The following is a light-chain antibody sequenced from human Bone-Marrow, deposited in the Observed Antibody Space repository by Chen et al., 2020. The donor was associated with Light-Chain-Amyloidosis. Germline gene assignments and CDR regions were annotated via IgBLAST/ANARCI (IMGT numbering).Light chain of an antibody. CDR2: DDS. V-gene: IGLV3-21*02. J-gene: IGLJ3*02. CDR1: NIGSTS. Sequence: SYVLTQPSSVSVAPGQTATIACGGNNIGSTSVHWYQQTPGQAPLLVVYDDSDRPSRIPERWSGSRSGNTATRTISRVEAGDEADYYCQVWDRGSDRPVFGGGTKLTVL. CDR3: QVWDRGSDRPV.